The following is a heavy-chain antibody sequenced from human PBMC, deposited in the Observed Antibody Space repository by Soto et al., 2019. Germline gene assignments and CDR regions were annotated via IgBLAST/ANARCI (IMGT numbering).Heavy chain of an antibody. J-gene: IGHJ5*02. CDR2: ISAYNGNT. CDR3: ARVELRFLEWLLGGNWFDP. V-gene: IGHV1-18*01. CDR1: GYTFTSYG. Sequence: ASVKVSCKASGYTFTSYGISWVRQAPGQGLEWMGWISAYNGNTNYAQKLQGRVTMTTDTSTSTAYMELRSLRSDDTAVYYCARVELRFLEWLLGGNWFDPWGQGTLVTVSS. D-gene: IGHD3-3*01.